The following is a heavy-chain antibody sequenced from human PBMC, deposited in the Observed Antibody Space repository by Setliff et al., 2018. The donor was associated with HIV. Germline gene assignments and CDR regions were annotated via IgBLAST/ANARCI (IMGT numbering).Heavy chain of an antibody. J-gene: IGHJ5*01. Sequence: GGSLRLSCAGSGFIFSNSILTWVRQAPGKGLEWVSYIALGSTTIYYGVSVRGRFTISRDDARNMVFLQMNSLRAEDTAVYYCSRWPFDSWGQGTQVTVSS. CDR1: GFIFSNSI. D-gene: IGHD2-15*01. V-gene: IGHV3-48*01. CDR2: IALGSTTI. CDR3: SRWPFDS.